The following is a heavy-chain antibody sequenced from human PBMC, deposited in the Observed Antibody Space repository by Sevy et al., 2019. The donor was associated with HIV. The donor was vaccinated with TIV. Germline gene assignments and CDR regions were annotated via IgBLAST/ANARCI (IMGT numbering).Heavy chain of an antibody. D-gene: IGHD1-26*01. CDR1: GDSVSSNSAA. CDR2: TYYRSKWYK. J-gene: IGHJ4*02. CDR3: ARDRWELLHNYFDY. V-gene: IGHV6-1*01. Sequence: SQTLSLTCAISGDSVSSNSAAWNWIRQSPSRGLEWLGRTYYRSKWYKDYAVSVKSRITINPEQSKNQFSLQLNSVTPEDTAVYYCARDRWELLHNYFDYWGQGTLVTVSS.